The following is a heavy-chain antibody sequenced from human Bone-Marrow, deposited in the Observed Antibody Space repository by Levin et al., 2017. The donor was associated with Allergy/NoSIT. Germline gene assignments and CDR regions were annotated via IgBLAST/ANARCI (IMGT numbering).Heavy chain of an antibody. V-gene: IGHV3-66*01. CDR2: IYSGGST. D-gene: IGHD6-13*01. Sequence: GESLKISCAVSGFTVGNNYMSWVRQAPGKGLEWVSLIYSGGSTYYADSMKGRFTISRDSSKNTLYLQMNNLRVEDTAVYYCARDPPGVAAAGSGYWGQGTLVTVSS. CDR1: GFTVGNNY. CDR3: ARDPPGVAAAGSGY. J-gene: IGHJ4*02.